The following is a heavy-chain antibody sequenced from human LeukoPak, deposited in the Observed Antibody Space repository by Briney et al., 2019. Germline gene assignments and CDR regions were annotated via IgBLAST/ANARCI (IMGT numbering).Heavy chain of an antibody. CDR2: IKQDGSEK. V-gene: IGHV3-7*01. CDR3: GRGSRISDY. Sequence: GGSLRLSCEVSGFIFSSYWMSGVREAPGKGPEWVAHIKQDGSEKDYVDSVKGRFTISRDNGKNSLYLQMNSLRAEDTAVYYCGRGSRISDYWGQGTQVTVSS. J-gene: IGHJ4*02. CDR1: GFIFSSYW. D-gene: IGHD2-15*01.